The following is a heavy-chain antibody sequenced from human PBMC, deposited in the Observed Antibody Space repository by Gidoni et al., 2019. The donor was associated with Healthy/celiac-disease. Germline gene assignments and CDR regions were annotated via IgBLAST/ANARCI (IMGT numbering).Heavy chain of an antibody. J-gene: IGHJ4*02. V-gene: IGHV3-30-3*01. D-gene: IGHD5-18*01. CDR3: ARDREIQLWFLDY. CDR1: GFPFSSYA. Sequence: QVQLVESGGGVVQPGRSLRLSCPASGFPFSSYAMHWVRQAPGKGLEWLAVISYDGSNKYYADSVKGRFTISRDNSKNTLYLQMNSLRAEDTAVYYCARDREIQLWFLDYWGQGTLVTVSS. CDR2: ISYDGSNK.